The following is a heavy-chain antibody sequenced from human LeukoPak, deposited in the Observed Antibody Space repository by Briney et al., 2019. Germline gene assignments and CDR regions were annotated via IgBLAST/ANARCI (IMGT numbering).Heavy chain of an antibody. V-gene: IGHV1-69*06. Sequence: ASVKVSCKASGGTFSSYAISWVRQAPGQGLEWMGRIIPIFGTANYAQKFQGRVTITADKSTSTAYMELSSLRSEDTAVYYCARDRSGRSGSYALPDYWGQGTLVTVSS. CDR1: GGTFSSYA. CDR3: ARDRSGRSGSYALPDY. CDR2: IIPIFGTA. D-gene: IGHD1-26*01. J-gene: IGHJ4*02.